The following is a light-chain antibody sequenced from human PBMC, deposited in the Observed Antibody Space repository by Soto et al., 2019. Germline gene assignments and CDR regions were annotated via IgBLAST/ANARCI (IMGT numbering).Light chain of an antibody. Sequence: QSALTQPPSVSGSPGQSVTISCTGTSSDVGCYNRVSWYQQHPGTAPKLIIYEVSNRPSGVPDRFFGSKSGNTASLTVSGLQAEDEADYYCNSFTSGNTLVFGGGTKVTVL. CDR2: EVS. V-gene: IGLV2-18*02. J-gene: IGLJ3*02. CDR1: SSDVGCYNR. CDR3: NSFTSGNTLV.